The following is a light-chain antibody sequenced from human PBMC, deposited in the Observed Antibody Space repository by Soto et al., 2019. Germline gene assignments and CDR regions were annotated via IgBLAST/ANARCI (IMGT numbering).Light chain of an antibody. J-gene: IGLJ3*02. Sequence: QSVLTQSPSASGSPGQSVTISCTGTSSDVGNYKYVSWYQQHPGKAPKLMIYEVSTRPSGVPDRFSGSKSGNTASLTVSGLQVEDEADYYCSSYAGSNLWVFGGGTQLTVL. CDR2: EVS. CDR3: SSYAGSNLWV. CDR1: SSDVGNYKY. V-gene: IGLV2-8*01.